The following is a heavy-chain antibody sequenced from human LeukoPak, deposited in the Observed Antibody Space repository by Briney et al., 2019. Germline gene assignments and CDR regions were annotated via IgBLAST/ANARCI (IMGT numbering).Heavy chain of an antibody. Sequence: ASVKVSCKASGYTFTGYYMHWVRQAPGQGLEWMGWINPNSGGTNYAQKFQGRVTMTRDTSISTAYMELSRLRSDDTAVYYCARDRAWTGTAFDYWGQGTLVTVSS. V-gene: IGHV1-2*02. D-gene: IGHD3/OR15-3a*01. CDR1: GYTFTGYY. J-gene: IGHJ4*02. CDR3: ARDRAWTGTAFDY. CDR2: INPNSGGT.